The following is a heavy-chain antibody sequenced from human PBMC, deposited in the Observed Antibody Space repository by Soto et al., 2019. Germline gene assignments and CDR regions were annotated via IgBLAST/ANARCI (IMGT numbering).Heavy chain of an antibody. J-gene: IGHJ4*02. Sequence: XGSLILTCSASGFTFTSYAMSWVRQAPGKGLDWVSAIIGSGGSTYYADSVKGRFTISRDNSKNTLYLQMNSLRDEDTAVYYCAKDAVGYDILTGYYRNGVPDYWGQGTLVTVSS. CDR2: IIGSGGST. V-gene: IGHV3-23*01. CDR3: AKDAVGYDILTGYYRNGVPDY. D-gene: IGHD3-9*01. CDR1: GFTFTSYA.